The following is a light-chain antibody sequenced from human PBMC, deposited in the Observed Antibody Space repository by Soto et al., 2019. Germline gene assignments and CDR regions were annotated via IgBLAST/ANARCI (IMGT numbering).Light chain of an antibody. J-gene: IGKJ1*01. V-gene: IGKV1-5*01. Sequence: DIQRTESPSTLSASVGDRVTITCRASQSISSWLAWYQQKPGKAPKLLIYDASSLESGVPSRFSGSGSGTEFTLTISSLKTDDFATYYCQHYNSYPEAFGQGTKVDIK. CDR1: QSISSW. CDR3: QHYNSYPEA. CDR2: DAS.